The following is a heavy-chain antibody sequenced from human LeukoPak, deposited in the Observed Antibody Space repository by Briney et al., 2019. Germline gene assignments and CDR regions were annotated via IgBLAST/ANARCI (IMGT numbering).Heavy chain of an antibody. CDR1: GYSISSDYY. CDR3: ARGQPRITIFGVVNIRLDY. D-gene: IGHD3-3*01. Sequence: SETLSLTCTVSGYSISSDYYWGWIRQPPGKGLEWIGSIYHSGNTYYNPSLQSRVTISVDTSKNRFSLKLSSVTAADTAVYYCARGQPRITIFGVVNIRLDYWGQGTLVTVSS. J-gene: IGHJ4*02. CDR2: IYHSGNT. V-gene: IGHV4-38-2*02.